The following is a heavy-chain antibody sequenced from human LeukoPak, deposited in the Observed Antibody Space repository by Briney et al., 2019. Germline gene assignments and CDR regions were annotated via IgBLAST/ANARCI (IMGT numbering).Heavy chain of an antibody. D-gene: IGHD4-17*01. CDR2: ISGSGGST. CDR3: ANLETSDYGDYGPHPDY. V-gene: IGHV3-23*01. Sequence: GGSLRLSCAASGFTFSSYAMSWVRQAPGKGLEWVSAISGSGGSTYYADSVKGRFTISRDNSKNTLYLQMNSLRAEDTAVYYCANLETSDYGDYGPHPDYWGQGTLVTVSS. J-gene: IGHJ4*02. CDR1: GFTFSSYA.